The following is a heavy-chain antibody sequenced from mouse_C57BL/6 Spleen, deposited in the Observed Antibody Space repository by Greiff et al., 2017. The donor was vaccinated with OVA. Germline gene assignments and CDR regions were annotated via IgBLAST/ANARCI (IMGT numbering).Heavy chain of an antibody. CDR2: IDPSDSYT. J-gene: IGHJ1*03. Sequence: QVQLQQPGAELVKPGASVKLSCKASGYTFTSYWMQWVKQRPGPGLEWIGEIDPSDSYTNYNQKFKGKATLTVDTSSSTAYMQLSSLTSEDSAVYYCARSLYYDYRYFDVWGTGTTVTVSS. CDR1: GYTFTSYW. D-gene: IGHD2-4*01. CDR3: ARSLYYDYRYFDV. V-gene: IGHV1-50*01.